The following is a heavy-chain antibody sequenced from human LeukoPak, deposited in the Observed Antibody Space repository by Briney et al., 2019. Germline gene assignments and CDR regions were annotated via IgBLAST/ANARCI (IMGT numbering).Heavy chain of an antibody. V-gene: IGHV1-2*02. CDR1: GYSFTAYY. J-gene: IGHJ4*02. Sequence: ASVKVSCKASGYSFTAYYMHWVRQAPGQGLEWMGWINPNSGGTNYAQKFQGRVTMTRDTSITTAYMEMSRLRSDDTALYYCARSPHILTGGNFDYWGQGTLVTVSS. D-gene: IGHD3-9*01. CDR3: ARSPHILTGGNFDY. CDR2: INPNSGGT.